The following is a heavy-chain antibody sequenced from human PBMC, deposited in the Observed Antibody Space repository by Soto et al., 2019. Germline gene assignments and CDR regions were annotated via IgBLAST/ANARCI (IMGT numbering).Heavy chain of an antibody. CDR2: IGTAGDT. Sequence: GGSLRLSCAASGFTFSSYDMHWVRQATGKGLEWVSAIGTAGDTYYPGSVKGRFTISRENAKNSLYLQMNSLRAGDTAVYYCARAHYDITSRPTGGMDVWGQGTTVTVSS. V-gene: IGHV3-13*04. CDR1: GFTFSSYD. CDR3: ARAHYDITSRPTGGMDV. J-gene: IGHJ6*02. D-gene: IGHD3-9*01.